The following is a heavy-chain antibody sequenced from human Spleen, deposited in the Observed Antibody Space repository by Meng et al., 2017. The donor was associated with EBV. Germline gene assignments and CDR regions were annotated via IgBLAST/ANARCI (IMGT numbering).Heavy chain of an antibody. CDR2: FYHSGTN. Sequence: QVQLQEAGPGLVNPSETLSPTCTVSGVSVASGAYYWSWIRQPPGKGLEWIAYFYHSGTNNYNPSLQSRVTISSDTSKNQVSLKLSSVTAADTAMYYCAREVPAAIKAFDLWGQGTLVTVSS. CDR3: AREVPAAIKAFDL. D-gene: IGHD2-2*01. CDR1: GVSVASGAYY. V-gene: IGHV4-61*08. J-gene: IGHJ4*02.